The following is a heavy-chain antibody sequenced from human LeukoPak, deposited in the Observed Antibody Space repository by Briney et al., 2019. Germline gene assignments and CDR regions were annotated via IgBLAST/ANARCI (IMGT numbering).Heavy chain of an antibody. J-gene: IGHJ4*02. D-gene: IGHD2-15*01. CDR2: IKQDGSEK. Sequence: GGSLRLSCAASGFTFSSYAMSWVRQAPGKGLEWVANIKQDGSEKYYVDSVKGRFTISRDNAKNSLYLQMNSLRAEDTAVYYCARDWAYCSGGSCYYPIRYFDYWGQGTLVTVSS. CDR3: ARDWAYCSGGSCYYPIRYFDY. CDR1: GFTFSSYA. V-gene: IGHV3-7*01.